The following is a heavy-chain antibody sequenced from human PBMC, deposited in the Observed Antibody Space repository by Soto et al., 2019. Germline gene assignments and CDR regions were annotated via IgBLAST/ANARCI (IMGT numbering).Heavy chain of an antibody. CDR2: ISTDASST. CDR1: GFTFSSYW. Sequence: EVQLVESGGGLVQPGGSLSLSCEASGFTFSSYWMHGVRQAPGKGLVWVSSISTDASSTSYADPVKGRFTISRDNAKNTLYLQMNSVRAEDTAVYYCARLPNKSPQNWGQGTLVIVSP. J-gene: IGHJ1*01. CDR3: ARLPNKSPQN. V-gene: IGHV3-74*01.